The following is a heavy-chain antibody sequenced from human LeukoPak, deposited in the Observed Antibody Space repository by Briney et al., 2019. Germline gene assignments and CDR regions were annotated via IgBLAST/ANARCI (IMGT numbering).Heavy chain of an antibody. CDR2: IYYSGST. Sequence: SETLSLTCTVSGGSISSSSYYWGWIRQPPGKGLEWIGYIYYSGSTNYNPSLKSRVTISVDMSTNQFSLKLSSVTVADTAVYYCTRGDSSGYRDAFDIWGQGTMVTVSS. CDR1: GGSISSSSYY. D-gene: IGHD3-22*01. V-gene: IGHV4-61*05. CDR3: TRGDSSGYRDAFDI. J-gene: IGHJ3*02.